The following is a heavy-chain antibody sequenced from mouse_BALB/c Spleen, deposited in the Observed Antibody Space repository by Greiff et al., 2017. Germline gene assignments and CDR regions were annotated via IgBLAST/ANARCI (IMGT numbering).Heavy chain of an antibody. J-gene: IGHJ2*01. CDR3: ARVDIYYDYDEGYFDY. D-gene: IGHD2-4*01. Sequence: EVQRVESGGGLVQPGGSLKLSCAASGFTFSSYTMSWVRQTPEKRLEWVAYISNGGGSTYYPDTVKGRFTISRDNAKNTLYLQMSSLKSEDTAMYYCARVDIYYDYDEGYFDYWGQGTTLTVSS. CDR2: ISNGGGST. CDR1: GFTFSSYT. V-gene: IGHV5-12-2*01.